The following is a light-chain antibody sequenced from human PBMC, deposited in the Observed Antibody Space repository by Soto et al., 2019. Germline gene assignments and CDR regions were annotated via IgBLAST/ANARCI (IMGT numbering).Light chain of an antibody. CDR2: AAS. Sequence: AIQMTQSPSSLSASVGDRVTITCRAIQGIRNDLDWFQQKPGKAPKLLIYAASNLQSGVPARFSGSGSGTDFTLTISSLQPEDFATYYCLQKYFYPFTFGHGTKVDIK. CDR1: QGIRND. J-gene: IGKJ3*01. V-gene: IGKV1-6*01. CDR3: LQKYFYPFT.